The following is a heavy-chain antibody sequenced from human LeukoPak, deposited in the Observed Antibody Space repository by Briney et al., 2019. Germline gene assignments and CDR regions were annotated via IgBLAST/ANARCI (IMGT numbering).Heavy chain of an antibody. CDR1: GGSISSYY. J-gene: IGHJ4*02. CDR3: ARQVSEYFDY. V-gene: IGHV4-59*01. D-gene: IGHD3-10*01. CDR2: IYYSGST. Sequence: SETLSLTCTVSGGSISSYYWSWIRQPPGKGLEWIGYIYYSGSTNYNPSLKSRVTISVDTSKNQFSLKLRSVIAADTAVYYCARQVSEYFDYWGQGTLVTVSS.